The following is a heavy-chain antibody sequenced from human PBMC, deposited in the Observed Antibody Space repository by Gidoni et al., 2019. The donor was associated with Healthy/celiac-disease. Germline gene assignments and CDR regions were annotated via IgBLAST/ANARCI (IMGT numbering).Heavy chain of an antibody. Sequence: EVQLVESGGGLVQPGGSLRLSCPASGFTFSSYWMSWVRQAPGKGMEWVANIKQDGSEKYYVDSVKGRFTISRDNAKNSLYLQMNSLRAEDTAVYYCAREGSGGSSSHWGQGTLVTVSS. J-gene: IGHJ4*02. D-gene: IGHD2-15*01. CDR2: IKQDGSEK. V-gene: IGHV3-7*03. CDR1: GFTFSSYW. CDR3: AREGSGGSSSH.